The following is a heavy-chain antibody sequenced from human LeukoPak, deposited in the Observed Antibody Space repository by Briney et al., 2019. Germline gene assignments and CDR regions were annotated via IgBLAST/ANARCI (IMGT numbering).Heavy chain of an antibody. Sequence: RTGGSLRLSCAASGFTFSDYYMTWIRQAPGKGLEWVSYISSRGSPIYYADSVKGRFTISRDNAKNSLYLQMNSLRAEDTAVYYCAIGYFDWLSSQFDYWGQGTLVTVSS. J-gene: IGHJ4*02. CDR1: GFTFSDYY. CDR2: ISSRGSPI. D-gene: IGHD3-9*01. CDR3: AIGYFDWLSSQFDY. V-gene: IGHV3-11*04.